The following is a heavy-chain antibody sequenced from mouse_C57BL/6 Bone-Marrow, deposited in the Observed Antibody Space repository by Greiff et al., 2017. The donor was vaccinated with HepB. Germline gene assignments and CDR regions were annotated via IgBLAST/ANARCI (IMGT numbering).Heavy chain of an antibody. CDR2: ISNLAYSI. CDR1: GFTFSDYG. V-gene: IGHV5-15*01. D-gene: IGHD1-1*01. CDR3: ARPHYGSSKDWYFDV. Sequence: EVQRVESGGGLVQPGGSLKLSCAASGFTFSDYGMAWVRQAPRKGPEWVAFISNLAYSIYYADTVTGRFTISRENAKNTLYLEMSSLRSEDTAMYYCARPHYGSSKDWYFDVWGTGTTVTVSS. J-gene: IGHJ1*03.